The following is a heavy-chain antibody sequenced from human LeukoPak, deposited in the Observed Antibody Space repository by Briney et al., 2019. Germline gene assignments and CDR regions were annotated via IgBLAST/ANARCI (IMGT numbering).Heavy chain of an antibody. D-gene: IGHD3-22*01. V-gene: IGHV4-59*01. CDR3: ARGWLLEAYFDY. Sequence: SETLSLTCTVSGGSISSYYWSWIRQPPGKGLEWIGYIYYSGSTNYNPFLKSRITISVDTSKNQFSLKLSSVTAADTAVYYCARGWLLEAYFDYWGQGTLVTVSS. CDR2: IYYSGST. CDR1: GGSISSYY. J-gene: IGHJ4*02.